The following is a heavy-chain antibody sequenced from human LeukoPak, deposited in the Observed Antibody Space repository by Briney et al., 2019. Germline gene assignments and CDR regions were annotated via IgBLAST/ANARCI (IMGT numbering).Heavy chain of an antibody. V-gene: IGHV1-8*01. Sequence: ASVKVSCKASGYTFTSYDINWGRQATGQGLEGMGWMNPNSGNTGYAQKFQGRVTKTRNTSISTAYMELSSLRSEDTAVYYCARIAAAGRRKGFDYWGQGTLVTVSS. CDR3: ARIAAAGRRKGFDY. J-gene: IGHJ4*02. CDR2: MNPNSGNT. CDR1: GYTFTSYD. D-gene: IGHD6-13*01.